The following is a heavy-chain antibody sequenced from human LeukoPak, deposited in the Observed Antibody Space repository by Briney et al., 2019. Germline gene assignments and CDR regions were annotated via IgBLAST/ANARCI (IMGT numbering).Heavy chain of an antibody. J-gene: IGHJ4*02. CDR3: ARGKTYYYDSTAYPFDY. D-gene: IGHD3-22*01. CDR1: GFTVSSYN. V-gene: IGHV3-21*04. CDR2: IRSSRNSI. Sequence: PGGALRLSCAASGFTVSSYNMNWVRQAPGTGLEWISSIRSSRNSISYADSVKGRFTISRDNAKNSLHLQMNSLRAEDTAVYYCARGKTYYYDSTAYPFDYWGQGTLVSVSS.